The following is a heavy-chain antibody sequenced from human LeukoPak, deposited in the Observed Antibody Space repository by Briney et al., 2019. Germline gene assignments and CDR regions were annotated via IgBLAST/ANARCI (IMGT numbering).Heavy chain of an antibody. J-gene: IGHJ4*02. V-gene: IGHV3-48*01. CDR1: GFTFSSYS. CDR3: ARDSYGDANFDS. D-gene: IGHD4-17*01. CDR2: ISSSSTTI. Sequence: GGSLRLSCAASGFTFSSYSMNWVRQAPGKGLEWVSYISSSSTTIYYADSVTGRFTISRDISKNAVYLQMNSLRAEDTAVYYCARDSYGDANFDSWGQGTLVTVSS.